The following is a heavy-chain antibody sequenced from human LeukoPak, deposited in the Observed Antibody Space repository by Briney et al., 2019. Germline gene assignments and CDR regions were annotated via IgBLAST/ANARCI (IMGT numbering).Heavy chain of an antibody. CDR2: IYYSGST. Sequence: SETLSLTCTVSGGSISSSSYYWGWIRQPPGKGLEWIGSIYYSGSTYYNPSLKSRVTISVDTSKNQFSLKLSSVTAADTAVYYCATAMPNTAMVTGFDYWGQGTLVTVSS. CDR3: ATAMPNTAMVTGFDY. J-gene: IGHJ4*02. D-gene: IGHD5-18*01. V-gene: IGHV4-39*01. CDR1: GGSISSSSYY.